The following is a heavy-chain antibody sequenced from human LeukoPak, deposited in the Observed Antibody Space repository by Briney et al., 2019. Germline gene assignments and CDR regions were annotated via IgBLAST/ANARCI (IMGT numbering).Heavy chain of an antibody. J-gene: IGHJ3*02. CDR1: GGTFSSYA. CDR2: IIPILGIA. V-gene: IGHV1-69*04. CDR3: AREGKGYCSSTSCSRRGAFDI. D-gene: IGHD2-2*01. Sequence: SVKVSCKASGGTFSSYAISWVRQAPGQGLEWMGRIIPILGIASYAQKFQGRVTITADKSTSTAYMELSSLRSEDTAVYYCAREGKGYCSSTSCSRRGAFDIWGQGTMVTVSS.